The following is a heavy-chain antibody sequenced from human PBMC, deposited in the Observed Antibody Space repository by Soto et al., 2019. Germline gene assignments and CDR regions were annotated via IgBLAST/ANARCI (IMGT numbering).Heavy chain of an antibody. CDR1: GLTFSSHG. CDR3: ANGDSSGFEYFQS. CDR2: VSFDGTNK. J-gene: IGHJ1*01. V-gene: IGHV3-30*18. D-gene: IGHD3-22*01. Sequence: GGSLRLSCTASGLTFSSHGMHWVRQAPGKGLEWVAVVSFDGTNKNYADSVRGRFTISRDNSKNTLYLQMSSLRAEDTAVYYCANGDSSGFEYFQSWGQGTLVTVSS.